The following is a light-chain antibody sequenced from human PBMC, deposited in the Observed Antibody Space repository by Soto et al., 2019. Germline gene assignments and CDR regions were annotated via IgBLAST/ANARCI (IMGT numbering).Light chain of an antibody. V-gene: IGKV3-20*01. CDR3: QQYGTSPMYT. Sequence: EIVLTQSPGTLSLSPGERATLSCRASQSVSSSYLAWYQQKPGQAPRLLIYGASGRATGIPDRFSGSGSGTDFTLTISRLEPADFAVYCCQQYGTSPMYTLGQGTKREI. J-gene: IGKJ2*01. CDR1: QSVSSSY. CDR2: GAS.